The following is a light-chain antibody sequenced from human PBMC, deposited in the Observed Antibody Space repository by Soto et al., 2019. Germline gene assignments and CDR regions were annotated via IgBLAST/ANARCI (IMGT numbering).Light chain of an antibody. V-gene: IGLV2-8*01. J-gene: IGLJ2*01. CDR3: SSYAGSNKVV. Sequence: QSVLTQPPSASGSPGQSVTISCIGTSSDVGLYNFVSWYQHHPGKAPKLTIYDVTKRPSGVPDRFSGSKSGNTASLTVSGLQAEDEADYYCSSYAGSNKVVFGGGTKLTVL. CDR1: SSDVGLYNF. CDR2: DVT.